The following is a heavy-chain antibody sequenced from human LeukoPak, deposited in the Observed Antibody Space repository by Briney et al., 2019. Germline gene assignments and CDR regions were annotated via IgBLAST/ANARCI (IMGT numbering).Heavy chain of an antibody. J-gene: IGHJ4*02. V-gene: IGHV3-23*01. Sequence: GGSLRLSCVVSGFTFSTYGMHWVRQAPGKGLEWVSAISGSGGSTYYADSVKGRFTISRDNSKNTLYLQMNSLRAEDTAVYYCAKGRYDTAWVSDVYYFDYWGQGTLVTVSS. CDR2: ISGSGGST. D-gene: IGHD5-18*01. CDR1: GFTFSTYG. CDR3: AKGRYDTAWVSDVYYFDY.